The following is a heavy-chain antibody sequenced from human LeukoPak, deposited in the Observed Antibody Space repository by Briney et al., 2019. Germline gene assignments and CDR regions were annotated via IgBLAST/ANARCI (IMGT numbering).Heavy chain of an antibody. Sequence: GGSLRLSCAASGFTFSSYGMHWVRQAPGKGLEWVAVIWYDGSNKYYADSVKGRFTISRDNSKKPLYLQMHSLRAEATAVYYCARDPCSGGSCYSLYYYYGMDVWGQGTTVTVPS. V-gene: IGHV3-33*01. CDR1: GFTFSSYG. CDR3: ARDPCSGGSCYSLYYYYGMDV. D-gene: IGHD2-15*01. J-gene: IGHJ6*02. CDR2: IWYDGSNK.